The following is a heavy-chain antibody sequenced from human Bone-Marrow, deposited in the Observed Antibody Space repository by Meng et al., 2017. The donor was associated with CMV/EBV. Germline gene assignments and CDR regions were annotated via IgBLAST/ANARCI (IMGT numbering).Heavy chain of an antibody. V-gene: IGHV4-61*01. CDR3: ARVPVFGGDYTGYFYGMDV. Sequence: GSLRLSCTVSGGSVSSGSYYWTWVRQSPGKGLEWIGNFHHSGSTNYNPSLRSRLTISVDTSKSQVSLKVRSVTPADTAVYYCARVPVFGGDYTGYFYGMDVWGQGTTVTVSS. J-gene: IGHJ6*02. CDR1: GGSVSSGSYY. CDR2: FHHSGST. D-gene: IGHD3-16*01.